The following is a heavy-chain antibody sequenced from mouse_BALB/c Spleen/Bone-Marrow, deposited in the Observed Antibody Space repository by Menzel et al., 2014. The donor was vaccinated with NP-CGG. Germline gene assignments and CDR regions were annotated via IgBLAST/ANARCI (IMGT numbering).Heavy chain of an antibody. CDR2: IDPFNGGT. CDR1: GYSFXSYY. V-gene: IGHV1S135*01. J-gene: IGHJ2*01. D-gene: IGHD2-4*01. Sequence: VHVKQSGPELMKPGASVKISCKVSGYSFXSYYMHWVKQSHGKSLEWIGYIDPFNGGTSYNQKFKGKATLTVDKSSNTAYMHLSSLTSEDSAVYYCARAYDFLDYWGQGSTLTVSS. CDR3: ARAYDFLDY.